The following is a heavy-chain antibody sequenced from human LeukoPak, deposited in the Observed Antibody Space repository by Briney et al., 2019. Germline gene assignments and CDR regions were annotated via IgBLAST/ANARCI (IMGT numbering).Heavy chain of an antibody. CDR2: INSDGSRT. V-gene: IGHV3-74*01. Sequence: PGGSLRLSCAASGFTFSSYWMHWVRQAPGKGLVWVSRINSDGSRTSYADSVKGRVTISRDNSKNTLYLQMNSLRAEDTAVYYCARSPQDYYDSSGYFDYWGQGTLVTVSS. CDR3: ARSPQDYYDSSGYFDY. CDR1: GFTFSSYW. J-gene: IGHJ4*02. D-gene: IGHD3-22*01.